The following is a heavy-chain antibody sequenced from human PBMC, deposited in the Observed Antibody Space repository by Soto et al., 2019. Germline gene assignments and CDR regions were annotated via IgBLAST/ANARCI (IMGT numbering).Heavy chain of an antibody. J-gene: IGHJ6*02. CDR2: ISSGSSGI. CDR1: GFTFRSYA. CDR3: ARERWSEV. Sequence: EVQLVESGGGLVQPGEFLRLSCAASGFTFRSYARNWLRQSPGKGLEWLSYISSGSSGIYYADYVKGRFTISRDDAKNSLYLQMNSLRDEDTAVYYCARERWSEVWGQGNTVTVTS. D-gene: IGHD2-15*01. V-gene: IGHV3-48*02.